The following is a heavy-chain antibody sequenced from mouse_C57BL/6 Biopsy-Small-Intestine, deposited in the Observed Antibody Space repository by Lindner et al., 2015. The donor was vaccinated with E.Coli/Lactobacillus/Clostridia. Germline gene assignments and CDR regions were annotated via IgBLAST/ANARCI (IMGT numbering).Heavy chain of an antibody. Sequence: VQLQESGAELVRPGTSVKVSCKASGYALTNYLIEWVKQRPGQGLEWIGVINPGSGGTNYNEKFKGKATLTADKSSSTAYMQLSSLTSEDSAVYFCARRGYEGYFDVWGTGTTVTVSS. J-gene: IGHJ1*03. CDR2: INPGSGGT. CDR1: GYALTNYL. D-gene: IGHD3-1*01. V-gene: IGHV1-54*01. CDR3: ARRGYEGYFDV.